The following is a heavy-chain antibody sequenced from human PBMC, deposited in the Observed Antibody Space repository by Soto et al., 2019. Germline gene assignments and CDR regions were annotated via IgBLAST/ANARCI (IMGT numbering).Heavy chain of an antibody. CDR2: ISHSGTV. Sequence: PSETLSLTCDVSSVSITSSNWLTWVRRPPGKGLEWLGKISHSGTVNYNATLRSRVTISVDKPKNQLSLKLMSVTAADTAVYYCARDYDGFDYWGPGILVTVSS. J-gene: IGHJ4*02. CDR3: ARDYDGFDY. CDR1: SVSITSSNW. V-gene: IGHV4-4*02. D-gene: IGHD3-16*01.